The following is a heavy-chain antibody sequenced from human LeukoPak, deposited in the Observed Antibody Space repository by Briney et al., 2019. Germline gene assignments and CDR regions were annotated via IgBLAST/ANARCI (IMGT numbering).Heavy chain of an antibody. J-gene: IGHJ4*02. CDR1: GYSISSGYY. D-gene: IGHD3-16*01. CDR3: ARRWVITGYFDY. V-gene: IGHV4-38-2*02. CDR2: IYYSGST. Sequence: SETLSLTCTVSGYSISSGYYWGWIRQPPGKGLEWIGSIYYSGSTYYNPSLKSRVTISVDTSKNQFSLKLSSVTAADTAVYYCARRWVITGYFDYWGQGTLVTVSS.